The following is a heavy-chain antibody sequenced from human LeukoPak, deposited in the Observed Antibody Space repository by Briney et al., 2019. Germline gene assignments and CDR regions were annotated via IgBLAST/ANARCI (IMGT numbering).Heavy chain of an antibody. CDR2: INPTGSST. D-gene: IGHD2-8*02. CDR3: AREESGGYFDY. CDR1: GYTFTNYY. Sequence: GASVKVSCKASGYTFTNYYMHWVRQAPGQGLEWMGLINPTGSSTNYAQKFRGRVTMTRDTSPTTVYMELSSLRSEDTAVYYCAREESGGYFDYWGQGTLVTVSS. V-gene: IGHV1-46*01. J-gene: IGHJ4*02.